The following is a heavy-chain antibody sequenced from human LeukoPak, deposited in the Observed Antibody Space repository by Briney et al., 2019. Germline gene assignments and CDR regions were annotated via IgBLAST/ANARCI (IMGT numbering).Heavy chain of an antibody. J-gene: IGHJ4*02. V-gene: IGHV3-15*01. CDR1: GFTFSNAW. Sequence: GGSLRLACAASGFTFSNAWMSWVRQAPGKGLEWVGRIKSKTDGGTTDYAAPVKGRFTISRDDSKNTLYLQMNSLKTEDTAVYYCTTGIDDSSGFFHYWGQGTLVTVSS. D-gene: IGHD3-22*01. CDR2: IKSKTDGGTT. CDR3: TTGIDDSSGFFHY.